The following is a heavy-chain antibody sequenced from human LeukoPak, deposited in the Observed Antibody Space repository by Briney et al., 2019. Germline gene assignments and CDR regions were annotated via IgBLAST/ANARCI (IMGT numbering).Heavy chain of an antibody. CDR1: GGSISSSSYY. V-gene: IGHV4-39*07. D-gene: IGHD1-26*01. J-gene: IGHJ4*02. CDR2: IYYSGST. CDR3: ARGSMADIVGATTFDY. Sequence: PSETLSLTCTVSGGSISSSSYYWGWIRQPPGKGLEWIGSIYYSGSTYYNPSLKSRVTISVDTSKNQFSLKLSSVTAADTAVYYCARGSMADIVGATTFDYWGQGTLVTVSS.